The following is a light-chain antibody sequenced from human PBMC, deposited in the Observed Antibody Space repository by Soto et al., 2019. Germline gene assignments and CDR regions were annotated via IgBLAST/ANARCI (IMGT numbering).Light chain of an antibody. CDR2: DGT. CDR3: SSYTSSSTPYV. CDR1: SNDFGTYYF. Sequence: QSVLTQPASVSGSPGQSITISCTRTSNDFGTYYFVSWYQQHPDKAPKLIIYDGTERPSGVSNRFSGSKSGNTASLTISGLQAEDEADYYCSSYTSSSTPYVFGTGTKLTVL. J-gene: IGLJ1*01. V-gene: IGLV2-14*02.